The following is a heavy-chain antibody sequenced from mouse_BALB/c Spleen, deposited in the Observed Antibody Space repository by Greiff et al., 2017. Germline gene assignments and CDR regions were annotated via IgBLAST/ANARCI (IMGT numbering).Heavy chain of an antibody. CDR3: AREKYGNQAWFAY. V-gene: IGHV5-17*02. J-gene: IGHJ3*01. D-gene: IGHD2-10*02. CDR2: ISSGSSTI. Sequence: EVMLVESGGGLVQPGGSRKLSCAASGFTFSSFGMHWVRQAPEKGLEWVAYISSGSSTIYYADTVKGRFTISRDNPKNTLFLQMTSLRSEDTAMYYCAREKYGNQAWFAYWGQGTLVTVSA. CDR1: GFTFSSFG.